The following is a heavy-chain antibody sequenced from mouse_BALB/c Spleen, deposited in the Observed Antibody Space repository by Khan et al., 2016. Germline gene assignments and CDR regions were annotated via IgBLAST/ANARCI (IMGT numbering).Heavy chain of an antibody. CDR1: GFDFSRYW. D-gene: IGHD2-4*01. CDR3: ARHYDYGGGFAY. Sequence: EVKLEESGGGLVQPGGSLKLSCAASGFDFSRYWMSWVRQAPGKGLEWIGEINPDSSTINYTPSLKDKFIISRENAKNTLYLQMSKVRSEDTALYNYARHYDYGGGFAYWCQGTLVTVAA. CDR2: INPDSSTI. V-gene: IGHV4-1*02. J-gene: IGHJ3*01.